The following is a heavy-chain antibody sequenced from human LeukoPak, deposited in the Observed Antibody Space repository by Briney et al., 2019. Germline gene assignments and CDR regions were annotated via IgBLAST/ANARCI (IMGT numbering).Heavy chain of an antibody. CDR2: IYHSGST. D-gene: IGHD5-12*01. CDR3: ARGRLRGDWFDP. CDR1: GGSISSSFYY. Sequence: SETLSLTCTVSGGSISSSFYYWGWIRQPPGKGLEWIGSIYHSGSTYYNPSLKSRVTISVDTSRNQFSLNLSSVPAADTAVYYCARGRLRGDWFDPWGQGTLVTVSS. J-gene: IGHJ5*02. V-gene: IGHV4-39*01.